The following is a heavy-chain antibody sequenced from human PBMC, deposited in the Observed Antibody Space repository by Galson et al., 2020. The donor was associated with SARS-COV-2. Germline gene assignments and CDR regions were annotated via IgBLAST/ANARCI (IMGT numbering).Heavy chain of an antibody. J-gene: IGHJ4*02. D-gene: IGHD2-21*02. CDR1: GFTFSDYA. CDR2: IGGNGDTT. CDR3: VKDFGDATRCCGDCLET. V-gene: IGHV3-23*01. Sequence: GESLKISCAASGFTFSDYAMTWVRQAPGKGLQWVSSIGGNGDTTYYADSVRGRFTISRDNSKNTLYLQMNSLRAEDTAIYFCVKDFGDATRCCGDCLETWGQGTLVTVSS.